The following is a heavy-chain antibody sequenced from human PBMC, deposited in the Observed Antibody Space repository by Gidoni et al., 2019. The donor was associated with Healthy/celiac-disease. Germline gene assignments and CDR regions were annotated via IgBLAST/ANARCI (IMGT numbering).Heavy chain of an antibody. V-gene: IGHV3-48*02. J-gene: IGHJ2*01. CDR3: ARGPPGIAAAGHHTPIWYFDL. Sequence: EVQLVESGGGLVQPGGSLRLSCAASGFTFSSYRMNWVRQAPGKGLEWVSYISSSSSTIYYADSVKGRFTISRDNAKNSLYLQMNSLRDEDTAVYYCARGPPGIAAAGHHTPIWYFDLWGRGTLVTVSS. CDR2: ISSSSSTI. CDR1: GFTFSSYR. D-gene: IGHD6-13*01.